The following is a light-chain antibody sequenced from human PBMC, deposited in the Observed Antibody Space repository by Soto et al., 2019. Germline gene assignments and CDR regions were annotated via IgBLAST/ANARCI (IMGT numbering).Light chain of an antibody. V-gene: IGLV1-40*01. Sequence: QSVLTQPPSVSGAPGQRVTISCTGSSSNIGAGYDVHWYLHLPGTAPKLLIFGNSHRPSGVPERFSASKSGTSASLAITGLQAEDEADYYCQSYDNTLSGVVFGGGTKLTVL. CDR2: GNS. J-gene: IGLJ2*01. CDR1: SSNIGAGYD. CDR3: QSYDNTLSGVV.